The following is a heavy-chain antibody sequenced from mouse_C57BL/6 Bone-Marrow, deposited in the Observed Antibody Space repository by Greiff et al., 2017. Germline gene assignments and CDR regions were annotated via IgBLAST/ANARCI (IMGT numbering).Heavy chain of an antibody. J-gene: IGHJ2*01. Sequence: EVMLVESGGGLVQPGGSLKLSCAASGFTFSDYYMYWVRQTPEKRLEWVAYISNGGGSTYYPYTVKGRFTISRDNAQNTLYLQMSRLKSEDTAMYYCARHNYYDYDGYFDYWGQGTTLTVSS. CDR1: GFTFSDYY. CDR2: ISNGGGST. CDR3: ARHNYYDYDGYFDY. D-gene: IGHD2-4*01. V-gene: IGHV5-12*01.